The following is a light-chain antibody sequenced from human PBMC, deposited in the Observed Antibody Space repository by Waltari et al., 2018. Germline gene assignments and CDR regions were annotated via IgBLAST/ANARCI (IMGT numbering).Light chain of an antibody. Sequence: QSALTQPASVSGSPGQSLTIPCPGTGHHVCGSYYVPWYPQHPGKAPKVMIYDVSKRPSGVSNRFSGSKSGNTASLTISGLQAEDEADYYCSSYTSSSTWVFGGGTKLTVL. CDR1: GHHVCGSYY. CDR3: SSYTSSSTWV. CDR2: DVS. J-gene: IGLJ3*02. V-gene: IGLV2-14*01.